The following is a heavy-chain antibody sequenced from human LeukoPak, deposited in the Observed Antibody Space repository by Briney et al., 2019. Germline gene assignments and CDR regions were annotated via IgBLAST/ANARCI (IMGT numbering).Heavy chain of an antibody. Sequence: SETLSLTCSVSGYSISSGYYWGWIRQTPGKGLEWIGSIYHGGSTYYNPSLKSRVIISVDTSKNQFSLKLSFVTAAGTAVYYCARCPGLAPAFDYWGQGTLVTVSS. CDR3: ARCPGLAPAFDY. CDR1: GYSISSGYY. V-gene: IGHV4-38-2*01. D-gene: IGHD6-13*01. CDR2: IYHGGST. J-gene: IGHJ4*02.